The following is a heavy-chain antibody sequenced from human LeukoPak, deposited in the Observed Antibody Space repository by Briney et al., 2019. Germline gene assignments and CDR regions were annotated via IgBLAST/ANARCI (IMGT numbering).Heavy chain of an antibody. CDR3: AKGGNYDSSGYYYY. V-gene: IGHV3-23*01. D-gene: IGHD3-22*01. J-gene: IGHJ4*02. CDR1: GFTFSSYA. Sequence: GASLRLSCAASGFTFSSYAMSWVRQAPGEGLEWVSAISGSGGSTYYADSVKGRFTISRDNSKNTLYLQMNSLRAEDTAVYYCAKGGNYDSSGYYYYWGQGTLVTVSS. CDR2: ISGSGGST.